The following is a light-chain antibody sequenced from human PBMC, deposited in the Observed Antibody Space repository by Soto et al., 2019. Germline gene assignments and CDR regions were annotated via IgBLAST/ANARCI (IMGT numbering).Light chain of an antibody. CDR3: QQRNPLT. J-gene: IGKJ4*01. CDR1: QSIGTY. V-gene: IGKV3-11*01. Sequence: EIVLPQSPATLSLSPGERATLSCRASQSIGTYLAWYQQKPGQAPRLLISDASNRATGIPARFSGGGSGTDFTLTISSLEPEDFAVYYCQQRNPLTFGGGTKVDIK. CDR2: DAS.